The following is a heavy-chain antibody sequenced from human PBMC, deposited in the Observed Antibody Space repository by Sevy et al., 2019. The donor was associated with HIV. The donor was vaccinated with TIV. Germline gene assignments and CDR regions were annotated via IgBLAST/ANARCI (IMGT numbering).Heavy chain of an antibody. CDR1: GYTFTSYG. Sequence: ASVKVSCKASGYTFTSYGISWVRQAPGQGLEWMGWISAYNGNTNYAQKLQGRVTMTTVTSTSTAYMELRSLRSDDTAVYYCARVPVVGYCSGGSCYSGYYYMDVWGKGTTVTVSS. V-gene: IGHV1-18*04. CDR3: ARVPVVGYCSGGSCYSGYYYMDV. CDR2: ISAYNGNT. J-gene: IGHJ6*03. D-gene: IGHD2-15*01.